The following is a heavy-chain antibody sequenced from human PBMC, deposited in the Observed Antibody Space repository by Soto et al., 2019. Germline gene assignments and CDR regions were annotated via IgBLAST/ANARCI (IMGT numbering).Heavy chain of an antibody. Sequence: GGSLRLSCAASGFTFSDYYMSWIRQAPGKGLEWVSYISSSSSYTNYADSVKGRFTISRDNAKNSLYLQMNSLRAEDTAVYYCARVDCSSTRCSYYFDYWGQGTLVTVSS. CDR3: ARVDCSSTRCSYYFDY. V-gene: IGHV3-11*06. D-gene: IGHD2-2*01. CDR1: GFTFSDYY. CDR2: ISSSSSYT. J-gene: IGHJ4*02.